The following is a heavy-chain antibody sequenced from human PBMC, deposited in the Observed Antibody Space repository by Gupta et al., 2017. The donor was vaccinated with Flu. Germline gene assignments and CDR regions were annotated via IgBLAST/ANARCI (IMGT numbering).Heavy chain of an antibody. CDR2: ISYDGSNK. J-gene: IGHJ4*02. CDR3: AKEIVVVVAAHFDY. D-gene: IGHD2-15*01. CDR1: GFTFSSYG. Sequence: QVQLVESGGGVVQPGRSLRLSCAASGFTFSSYGMHWVRQAPGKGLEWVAVISYDGSNKYYADSVKGRFTISRDNSKNTLYLQMNSLRAEDTAVYYCAKEIVVVVAAHFDYWGQGTLVTVSS. V-gene: IGHV3-30*18.